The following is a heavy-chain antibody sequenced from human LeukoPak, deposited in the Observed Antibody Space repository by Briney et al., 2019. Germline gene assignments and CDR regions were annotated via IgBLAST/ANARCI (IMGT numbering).Heavy chain of an antibody. J-gene: IGHJ6*03. CDR3: ARYNPYYDFWSGLYYYYMDV. V-gene: IGHV4-61*02. D-gene: IGHD3-3*01. Sequence: SETLSLTXTVSGGSISSGDYYWSWIRQPAGKGLEWIGRIYTSGSTNYNPSLKSRVTISVDTSKNQFSLKLSSVTAADTAVYYCARYNPYYDFWSGLYYYYMDVWGKGTTVTVSS. CDR2: IYTSGST. CDR1: GGSISSGDYY.